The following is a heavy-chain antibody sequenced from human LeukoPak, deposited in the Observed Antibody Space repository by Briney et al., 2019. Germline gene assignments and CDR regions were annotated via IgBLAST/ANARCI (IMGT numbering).Heavy chain of an antibody. CDR2: INHSGST. V-gene: IGHV4-34*01. CDR1: GGSFSGYY. D-gene: IGHD3-10*01. J-gene: IGHJ6*03. CDR3: ARVFDSGSQAYFYYMDV. Sequence: SETLSLTCAVYGGSFSGYYWSWIRQPPGKGLEWIGEINHSGSTNYNPSLKRRVTMSVDTSKNQFSLKVSSVTAADTAVYYCARVFDSGSQAYFYYMDVWGKGTTVTIFS.